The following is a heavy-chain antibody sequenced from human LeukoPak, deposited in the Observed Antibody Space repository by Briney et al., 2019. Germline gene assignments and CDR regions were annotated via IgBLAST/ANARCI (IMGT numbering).Heavy chain of an antibody. CDR3: ARDGHGDGFLTGYSYFGMDV. Sequence: PGGSLRLSCAASGFSLSSYSMNWVRQAPGKGLEWVSSITISSNFIYYADSVKGRLTISRDNAKSSLFLQMNSLRAEDTAVYFCARDGHGDGFLTGYSYFGMDVWGQGTTVTVSS. D-gene: IGHD3-9*01. V-gene: IGHV3-21*01. CDR1: GFSLSSYS. CDR2: ITISSNFI. J-gene: IGHJ6*02.